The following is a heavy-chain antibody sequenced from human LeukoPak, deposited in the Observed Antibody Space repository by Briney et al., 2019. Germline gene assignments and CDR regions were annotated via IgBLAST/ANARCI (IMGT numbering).Heavy chain of an antibody. J-gene: IGHJ4*02. CDR2: INSDGSST. V-gene: IGHV3-74*01. CDR3: ARALTYGYDHFHH. CDR1: GFTFSSYW. D-gene: IGHD5-12*01. Sequence: GGSLRLSCAASGFTFSSYWMHWVRQAPGKGLAWVSRINSDGSSTSYADSVKGRFTISRDNAKNSLDLHMNSLRAEDSAVYYCARALTYGYDHFHHWGQGTLVTVSS.